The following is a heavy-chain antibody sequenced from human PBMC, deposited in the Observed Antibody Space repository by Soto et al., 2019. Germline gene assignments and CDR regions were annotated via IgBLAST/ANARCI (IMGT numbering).Heavy chain of an antibody. CDR3: AKARHSTSWYGVEADF. CDR1: RFIFSDYA. CDR2: ISYGGDNK. J-gene: IGHJ4*02. Sequence: QVQLVESGGGVVQPGRSLRLSWAASRFIFSDYAMHWVRQAPGKGLEWVAVISYGGDNKYYAESVRGRFAISRDNLKNTLYLQMNSLNPEDTAVYHCAKARHSTSWYGVEADFWGQGNLVTVSS. V-gene: IGHV3-30*09. D-gene: IGHD6-13*01.